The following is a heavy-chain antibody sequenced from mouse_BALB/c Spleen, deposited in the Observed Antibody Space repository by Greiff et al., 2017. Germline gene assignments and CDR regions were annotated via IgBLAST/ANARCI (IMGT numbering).Heavy chain of an antibody. Sequence: EVQGVESGGGLVKPGGSLKLSCAASGFSFSDYYMYWVRQSPEKRLEWVATISDGGSYTYYPDSVKGRFTITRDNATNNLYLQMSSLKSEDTAMYYCARDRRRRPWGGLDYWGQGTAVTVSA. CDR1: GFSFSDYY. J-gene: IGHJ4*01. D-gene: IGHD4-1*01. CDR3: ARDRRRRPWGGLDY. CDR2: ISDGGSYT. V-gene: IGHV5-4*02.